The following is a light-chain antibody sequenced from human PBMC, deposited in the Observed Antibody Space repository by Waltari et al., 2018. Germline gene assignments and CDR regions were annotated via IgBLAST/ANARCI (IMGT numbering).Light chain of an antibody. CDR1: KLGDKS. V-gene: IGLV3-1*01. J-gene: IGLJ2*01. CDR2: QDS. Sequence: SYEVTQPPSLSVSPGQTATITCSGDKLGDKSICGYQQRPGQAPVMVIYQDSKRPSGIPERFSGSTSGNTATLTISGTQALDEADYYCQAWDSRTVIFGGGTKLTVL. CDR3: QAWDSRTVI.